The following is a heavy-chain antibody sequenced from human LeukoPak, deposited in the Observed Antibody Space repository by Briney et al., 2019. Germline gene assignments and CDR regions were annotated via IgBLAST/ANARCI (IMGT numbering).Heavy chain of an antibody. V-gene: IGHV3-74*03. D-gene: IGHD6-6*01. CDR3: EGERHSSLSDDF. Sequence: GGSLRLSCAASGFTFSNYWMHWVRQVPGKGPVWISRINSDGSSTTYADSVKGRFTISRDNAKNTLCPQMNSLRPDDTAVYYCEGERHSSLSDDFWGQGTLVTVSS. CDR1: GFTFSNYW. CDR2: INSDGSST. J-gene: IGHJ4*02.